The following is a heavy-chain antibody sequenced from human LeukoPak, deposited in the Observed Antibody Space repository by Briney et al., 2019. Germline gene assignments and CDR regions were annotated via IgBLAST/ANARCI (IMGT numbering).Heavy chain of an antibody. D-gene: IGHD3-22*01. V-gene: IGHV3-48*02. J-gene: IGHJ4*02. Sequence: GGSLRLSCAASGFIFSSYNMIWVRQAPGKGLEWISYINIRSSTIYYADSVKGRFTISRDNAKNSLYLQMNSLRDEDTAVYYCARDPGPNFYDSSVEYFDYWGQGTLVTVSS. CDR1: GFIFSSYN. CDR3: ARDPGPNFYDSSVEYFDY. CDR2: INIRSSTI.